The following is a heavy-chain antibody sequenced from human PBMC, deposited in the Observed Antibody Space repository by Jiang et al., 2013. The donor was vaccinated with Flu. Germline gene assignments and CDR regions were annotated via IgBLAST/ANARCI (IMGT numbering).Heavy chain of an antibody. Sequence: LSCAASGFTFSNYEMNWVRQAPGKGLEWVSYIYTSDKRYYADSVKGRFTISRDNAKNLLYLQMRSLTVEDTAVYFCTRDPGPLIFPWSDADYGIDVWGQGTTVTVSS. D-gene: IGHD3-10*01. CDR1: GFTFSNYE. CDR2: IYTSDKR. CDR3: TRDPGPLIFPWSDADYGIDV. V-gene: IGHV3-48*03. J-gene: IGHJ6*02.